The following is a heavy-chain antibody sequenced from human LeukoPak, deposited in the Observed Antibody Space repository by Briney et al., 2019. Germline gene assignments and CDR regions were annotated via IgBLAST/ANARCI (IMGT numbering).Heavy chain of an antibody. J-gene: IGHJ4*02. CDR1: GYTFTNYY. D-gene: IGHD5-12*01. Sequence: ASVKVSCKASGYTFTNYYIHWVRQAPGQGLEWMGIINPSGGSASNAQNFQGRVIMTRDTSTSTVYMELSSLRSEDTAVYYCARDSGNDSGYDYWGQGTLVTVSS. CDR3: ARDSGNDSGYDY. CDR2: INPSGGSA. V-gene: IGHV1-46*01.